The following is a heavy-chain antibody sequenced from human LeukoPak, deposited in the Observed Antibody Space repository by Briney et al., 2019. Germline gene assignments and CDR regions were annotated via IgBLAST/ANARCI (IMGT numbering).Heavy chain of an antibody. J-gene: IGHJ4*02. D-gene: IGHD6-25*01. CDR3: ATGGIAAPSEGVLDY. V-gene: IGHV1-69*13. Sequence: ASVKVSCKASGGTFSSYAISWVRQAPGQGLEWMGGITPIFGTANYAQKFQGRVTITADESTSTAYMELSSLRSEDTAVYYCATGGIAAPSEGVLDYWGQGTLVTVSS. CDR2: ITPIFGTA. CDR1: GGTFSSYA.